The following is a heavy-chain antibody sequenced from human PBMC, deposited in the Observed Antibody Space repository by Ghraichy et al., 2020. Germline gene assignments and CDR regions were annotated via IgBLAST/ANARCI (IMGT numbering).Heavy chain of an antibody. V-gene: IGHV1-69*06. D-gene: IGHD2-15*01. CDR3: ASYCSGGSCSHNWFDP. CDR1: GGTFSSYA. CDR2: IIPIFGTA. Sequence: SVKVSCKASGGTFSSYAISWVRQAPGQGLEWMGGIIPIFGTANYAQKFQDRVTITADKSTSTAYMELSSLRSEDTAVYYCASYCSGGSCSHNWFDPWGQGTLVTVSS. J-gene: IGHJ5*02.